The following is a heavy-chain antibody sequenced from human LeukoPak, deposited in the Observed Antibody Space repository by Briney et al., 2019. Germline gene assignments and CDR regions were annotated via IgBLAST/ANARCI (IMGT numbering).Heavy chain of an antibody. D-gene: IGHD2-15*01. Sequence: PGRSLRLSCAASGFTFSSYAMHWVRQAPGKGLEWVAVISYDESDKYYADSVKGRFTISRDNSKNTLYLQMNSLRPEDTAVYYCAKGVVAATNAAYYGMDVWGQGTTVTVS. J-gene: IGHJ6*02. V-gene: IGHV3-30*04. CDR2: ISYDESDK. CDR1: GFTFSSYA. CDR3: AKGVVAATNAAYYGMDV.